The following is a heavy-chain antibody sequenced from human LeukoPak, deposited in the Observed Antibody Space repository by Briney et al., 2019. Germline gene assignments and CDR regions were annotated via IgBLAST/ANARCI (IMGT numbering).Heavy chain of an antibody. V-gene: IGHV4-39*01. CDR3: ARQLYDSSGFPPYHRDYYMDV. CDR2: IYYSGST. CDR1: GGSISSSSYY. D-gene: IGHD3-22*01. J-gene: IGHJ6*03. Sequence: SETLSLTCTVSGGSISSSSYYWGWLRQPPGKGLEWIGNIYYSGSTYYNPSLKSRVTIFVDTSKNQFSLKLSSVTAADTAVYYCARQLYDSSGFPPYHRDYYMDVWGKGTTVTVSS.